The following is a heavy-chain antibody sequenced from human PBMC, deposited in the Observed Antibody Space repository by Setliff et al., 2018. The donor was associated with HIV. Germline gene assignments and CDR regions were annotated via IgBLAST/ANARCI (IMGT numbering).Heavy chain of an antibody. Sequence: ASVKVSCKASGYSFINYTINWLRQAPGRGLEWMGWIHTEQGFPMYAQGFTGRFVFSLDPSVNTAYLQINSLTPDDGGVYYCAVDRHAFDIWGQGTVVTVSS. J-gene: IGHJ3*02. D-gene: IGHD5-12*01. CDR3: AVDRHAFDI. V-gene: IGHV7-4-1*02. CDR1: GYSFINYT. CDR2: IHTEQGFP.